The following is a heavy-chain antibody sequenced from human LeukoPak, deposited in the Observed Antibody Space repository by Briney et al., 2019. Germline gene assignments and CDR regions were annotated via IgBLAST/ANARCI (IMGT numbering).Heavy chain of an antibody. J-gene: IGHJ4*02. D-gene: IGHD3-22*01. CDR1: GFTVDSNY. Sequence: GSLRLSCAASGFTVDSNYLSWVRQAPGKGLEWVSTIYTGGNTYYAASVKGRFTISGDFSKNTVFLHMNSLRAEDTAMYYCARGDDSGYYDYFDYWGQGALVTVSS. CDR3: ARGDDSGYYDYFDY. CDR2: IYTGGNT. V-gene: IGHV3-53*01.